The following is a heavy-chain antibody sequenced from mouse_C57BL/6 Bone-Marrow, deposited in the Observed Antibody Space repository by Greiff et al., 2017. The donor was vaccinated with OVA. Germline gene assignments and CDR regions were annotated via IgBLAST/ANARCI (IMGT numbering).Heavy chain of an antibody. CDR1: GYTFTDYY. CDR2: IFPGSGST. J-gene: IGHJ4*01. CDR3: AISGANSNYAMDY. Sequence: QVQLQQSGPELVKPGASVKISCKASGYTFTDYYINWVKQRPGQGLAWIGWIFPGSGSTYYNEKFKGKATLTVDKSSSTAYMLLSSLTSEDSAVYFCAISGANSNYAMDYWGQGTSVTVSS. V-gene: IGHV1-75*01. D-gene: IGHD2-5*01.